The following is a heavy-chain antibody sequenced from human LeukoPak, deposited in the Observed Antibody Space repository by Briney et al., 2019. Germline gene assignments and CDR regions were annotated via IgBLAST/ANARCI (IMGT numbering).Heavy chain of an antibody. V-gene: IGHV3-7*03. CDR3: ARDNGWSADF. CDR1: GFTFSRHW. Sequence: PGGSLRLSCAASGFTFSRHWMYWVRQAPGKRLEWVANIKQDGSAKPYVDSVKGRFTISRDNAKNSLFLQMNSLRAEDTAVYYCARDNGWSADFWGQGTLVTVSS. D-gene: IGHD2-15*01. CDR2: IKQDGSAK. J-gene: IGHJ4*02.